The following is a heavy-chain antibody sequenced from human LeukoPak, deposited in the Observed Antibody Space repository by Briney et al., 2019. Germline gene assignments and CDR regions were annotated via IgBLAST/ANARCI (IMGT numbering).Heavy chain of an antibody. D-gene: IGHD3-22*01. V-gene: IGHV3-33*01. J-gene: IGHJ4*02. CDR2: LWHDGSDK. CDR3: ARLIHTGYYDSGGYYPDY. CDR1: GFTFSSYA. Sequence: PGKSLRLSCAASGFTFSSYAMHWVRQAPGKGLEWVAVLWHDGSDKYYADSVKGRFTISRDNSKNTLFLQMNSLRAEDTAVYYCARLIHTGYYDSGGYYPDYWGQGTLVTVSS.